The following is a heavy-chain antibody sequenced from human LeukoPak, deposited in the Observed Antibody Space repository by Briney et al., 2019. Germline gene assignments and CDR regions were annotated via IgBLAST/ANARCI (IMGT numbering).Heavy chain of an antibody. CDR3: ARAIAVAGPYYFDY. D-gene: IGHD6-19*01. CDR2: IGSVTTYI. CDR1: GFTFSDYT. V-gene: IGHV3-21*01. J-gene: IGHJ4*02. Sequence: GGSLRLSCAASGFTFSDYTMNWVRQAPGKGLEWVSSIGSVTTYIYYADSVKGRFTISRDNAKNSLSLQMNSLRAEDTAVYYCARAIAVAGPYYFDYWGQGTLVTVFS.